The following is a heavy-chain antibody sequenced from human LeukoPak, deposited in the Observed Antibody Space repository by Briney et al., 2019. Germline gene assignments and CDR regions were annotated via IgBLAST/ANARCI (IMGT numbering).Heavy chain of an antibody. V-gene: IGHV1-69*04. D-gene: IGHD3-10*01. CDR1: GGTFSSYA. CDR2: IIPILGIA. Sequence: SVKVSCKASGGTFSSYAISWVRQAPGQGLEWLGRIIPILGIANYAQKFQGRVTITADKSTSTAYMELSSLRSEDTAVYYCARELGFGEFPYGIDVWGQGTTVTVSS. CDR3: ARELGFGEFPYGIDV. J-gene: IGHJ6*02.